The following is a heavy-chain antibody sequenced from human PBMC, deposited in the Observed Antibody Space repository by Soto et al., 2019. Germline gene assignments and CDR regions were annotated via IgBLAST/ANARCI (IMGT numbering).Heavy chain of an antibody. D-gene: IGHD4-17*01. CDR1: GDSVSSNRGA. Sequence: SQTLSLTCDISGDSVSSNRGAWTWIRQSPSRGLEWLGRTYYRSKWYNEYGLSVKSRITINADTCKNQYSLQLNSVTPEDAAVYYCARWDHDYGYLDVWGLGTTVTVSS. CDR3: ARWDHDYGYLDV. CDR2: TYYRSKWYN. J-gene: IGHJ6*02. V-gene: IGHV6-1*01.